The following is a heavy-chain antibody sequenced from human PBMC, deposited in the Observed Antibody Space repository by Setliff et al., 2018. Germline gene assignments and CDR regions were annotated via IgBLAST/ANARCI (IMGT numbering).Heavy chain of an antibody. CDR3: AKDGSGSYDYLDY. V-gene: IGHV3-30*07. CDR1: GFTFKTYA. D-gene: IGHD6-13*01. CDR2: ISFDGGNT. Sequence: GGSLRLSCAASGFTFKTYAMHWVRHAPGKGLEWVAVISFDGGNTYYADSVKGRFTISRDNSKNTLYLQMNSLRAEDTAVYYCAKDGSGSYDYLDYWGQGTLVTVSS. J-gene: IGHJ4*02.